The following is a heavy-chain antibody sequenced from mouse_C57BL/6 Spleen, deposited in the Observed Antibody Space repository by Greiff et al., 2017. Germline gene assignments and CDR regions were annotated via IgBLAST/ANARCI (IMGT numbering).Heavy chain of an antibody. CDR3: ARGDGSSQAWFAY. V-gene: IGHV1-80*01. Sequence: VKLMESGAELVKPGASVKISCKASGYAFSSYWMNWVKQRPGKGLEWIGQIYPGDGDTNYNGKFKGKATLTADKSSSTAYMQLSSLTSEDSAVYFCARGDGSSQAWFAYWGQGTLVTVSA. CDR1: GYAFSSYW. CDR2: IYPGDGDT. J-gene: IGHJ3*01. D-gene: IGHD1-1*01.